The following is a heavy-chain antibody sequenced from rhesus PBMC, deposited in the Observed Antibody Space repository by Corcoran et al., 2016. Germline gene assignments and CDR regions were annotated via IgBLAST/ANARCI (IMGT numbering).Heavy chain of an antibody. CDR2: IYGSGGST. CDR3: ARDGGGFYTGTYYH. D-gene: IGHD3-16*01. CDR1: SPSISSNY. Sequence: QVQLQESGPGLVKPSETLPLPCAVSSPSISSNYSSWFRQAPGTGLEWIGRIYGSGGSTDYNPSLKSRVTISIDTSKNQFSLKLSSVTAADTAVFYCARDGGGFYTGTYYHWGQGVLVTVSS. J-gene: IGHJ4*01. V-gene: IGHV4S2*01.